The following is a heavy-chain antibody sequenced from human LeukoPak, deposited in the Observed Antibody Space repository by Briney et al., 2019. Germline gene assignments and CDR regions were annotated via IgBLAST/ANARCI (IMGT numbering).Heavy chain of an antibody. Sequence: GGSLRLSCAASGFTFSSYARYWVRQAPGKGLEWVSGIFGSGGSTHYADSVKGRFTISRDNSKNTVYLQMNSLRAEDTAVYYCAKTTTGYSSGRFPGWPVDYWGQGTLVTVSS. V-gene: IGHV3-23*01. D-gene: IGHD6-19*01. J-gene: IGHJ4*02. CDR1: GFTFSSYA. CDR2: IFGSGGST. CDR3: AKTTTGYSSGRFPGWPVDY.